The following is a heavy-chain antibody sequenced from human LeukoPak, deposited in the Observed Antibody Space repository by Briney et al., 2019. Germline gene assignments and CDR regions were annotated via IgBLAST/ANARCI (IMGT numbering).Heavy chain of an antibody. Sequence: SETLSLTCTVSGGSISSYYWSWIRQPPGKGLEWIGYIYYSGSTNYNPSLKSRVTISVDTSKNQFSLKLSSVTAADTAVYYCARGIMGAAAGHDAFDIWGQGTMVTVSS. J-gene: IGHJ3*02. V-gene: IGHV4-59*08. CDR1: GGSISSYY. D-gene: IGHD6-13*01. CDR2: IYYSGST. CDR3: ARGIMGAAAGHDAFDI.